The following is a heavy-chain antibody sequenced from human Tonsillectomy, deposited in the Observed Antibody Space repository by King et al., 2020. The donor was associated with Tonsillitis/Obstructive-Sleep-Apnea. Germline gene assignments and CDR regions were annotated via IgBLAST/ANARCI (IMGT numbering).Heavy chain of an antibody. Sequence: VQLVESGAEVKKPGESLKISCKGSGYSFTTYWIGWVRQMPGKGLEWMGIIYPGDFDTRYSPSFQGQVTISAAKSISTAYLQWSSLKASDTAMYYCARYLDYSDFWSVYAFDYWGQGTLVTVSS. CDR3: ARYLDYSDFWSVYAFDY. D-gene: IGHD3-3*01. J-gene: IGHJ4*02. CDR2: IYPGDFDT. V-gene: IGHV5-51*01. CDR1: GYSFTTYW.